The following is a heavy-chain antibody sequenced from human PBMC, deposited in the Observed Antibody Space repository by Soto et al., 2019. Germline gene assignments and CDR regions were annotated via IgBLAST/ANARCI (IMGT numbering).Heavy chain of an antibody. V-gene: IGHV3-53*01. J-gene: IGHJ4*02. Sequence: EVQLVESGGGLIQPGGSLRLSCAASGFTVSSNYMTWVRQAPGKGLEGVSIIYSGGTTYYADSVKGRFTISRDNSKNTLFLQMNSLRAEDTAMYYCARGSSSKTYFDYWGQGTLVTVSS. D-gene: IGHD6-13*01. CDR3: ARGSSSKTYFDY. CDR1: GFTVSSNY. CDR2: IYSGGTT.